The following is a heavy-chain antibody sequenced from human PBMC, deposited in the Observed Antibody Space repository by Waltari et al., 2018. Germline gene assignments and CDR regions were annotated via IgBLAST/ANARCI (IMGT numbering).Heavy chain of an antibody. Sequence: EVQVLESGGGLVQQGGSLILSWSVSGMLFTHYPEPLLPLAPVTWVRLAPGTGLEWVTAITVNDATYYAASVEGRFTLSRDPSQNTVSLLMSGLRAADTAIFYCATPFYNWDDPLYSWGPGTPVTVSS. J-gene: IGHJ4*02. CDR1: GMLFTHYP. CDR2: ITVNDAT. V-gene: IGHV3-23*01. CDR3: ATPFYNWDDPLYS. D-gene: IGHD1-20*01.